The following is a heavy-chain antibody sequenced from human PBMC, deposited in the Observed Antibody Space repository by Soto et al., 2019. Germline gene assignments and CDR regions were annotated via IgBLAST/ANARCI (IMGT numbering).Heavy chain of an antibody. CDR1: GGSISSSSYY. V-gene: IGHV4-39*02. J-gene: IGHJ5*02. CDR2: IYYSGST. CDR3: ARDNSWLDP. Sequence: SETLSLTCTVSGGSISSSSYYWGWIRQPPGKGLEWIGSIYYSGSTYYNPSLKSRVTISVDTSKNQFSLKLSSVTAADTAVYYCARDNSWLDPWGQGTLVTVSS.